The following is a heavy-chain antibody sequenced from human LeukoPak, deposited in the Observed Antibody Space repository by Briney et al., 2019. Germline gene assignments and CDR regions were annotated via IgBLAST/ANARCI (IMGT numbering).Heavy chain of an antibody. Sequence: PSETLSLTCTVSGGSINSGKYYWSWIREPPGKGLECIGYIYYSGSTYYNPSLKSRVTISADTSKNQFSLNLRSVTAADTAVYYCARLSYDSGGYPNWFDPWGQGTLATVSS. CDR2: IYYSGST. CDR1: GGSINSGKYY. V-gene: IGHV4-30-4*01. CDR3: ARLSYDSGGYPNWFDP. J-gene: IGHJ5*02. D-gene: IGHD3-22*01.